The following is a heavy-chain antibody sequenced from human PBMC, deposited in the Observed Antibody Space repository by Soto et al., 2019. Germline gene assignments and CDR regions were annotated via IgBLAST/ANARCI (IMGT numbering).Heavy chain of an antibody. J-gene: IGHJ4*02. CDR3: ARIPQGYFDY. CDR2: ISYTGST. V-gene: IGHV4-59*11. CDR1: VDSISSHY. D-gene: IGHD2-21*01. Sequence: QVQLQESGPGLVKHSETLSLTCTVSVDSISSHYWSWIRQPPGKGLEWIGYISYTGSTNYNPSLTSRVTMSLDTSKNHFSLSLTSVTAADTALYYCARIPQGYFDYWGQGLLVTVSS.